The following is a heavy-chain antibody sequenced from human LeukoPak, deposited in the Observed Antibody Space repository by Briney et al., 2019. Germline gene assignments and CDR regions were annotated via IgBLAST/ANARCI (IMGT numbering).Heavy chain of an antibody. CDR1: GFTFSSYA. Sequence: KPGGSLRLSCAASGFTFSSYAMSWVRQAPGKGLEWVSAISGSGGSTYYADSVKGRFTISRGNSKNTLYLQMNSLRAEDTAVYYCATDDNYYGSGSYYFYWGQGTLVTVSS. D-gene: IGHD3-10*01. CDR2: ISGSGGST. J-gene: IGHJ4*02. V-gene: IGHV3-23*01. CDR3: ATDDNYYGSGSYYFY.